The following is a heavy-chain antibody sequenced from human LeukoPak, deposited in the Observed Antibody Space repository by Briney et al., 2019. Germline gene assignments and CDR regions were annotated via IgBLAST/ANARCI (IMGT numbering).Heavy chain of an antibody. CDR2: INGGGVNT. CDR1: GFTFSSYA. CDR3: ATPLDYYDRSDSHQGGD. D-gene: IGHD3-22*01. V-gene: IGHV3-23*01. J-gene: IGHJ4*02. Sequence: GGSLRLSCAASGFTFSSYAMSWVRQAPGKGLEWVSTINGGGVNTHYADSVGGRFTISRDNSKNTLFLQMNSLRDEDTAVYYCATPLDYYDRSDSHQGGDWGQGTLVTVSS.